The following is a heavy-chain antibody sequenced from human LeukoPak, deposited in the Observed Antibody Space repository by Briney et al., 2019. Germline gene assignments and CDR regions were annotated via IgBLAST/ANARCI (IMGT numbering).Heavy chain of an antibody. V-gene: IGHV3-33*06. J-gene: IGHJ4*02. Sequence: PARSLRLSCAASGLTFSSYGMHWGRQAPGKGLEGVAVIWYDGSNKYYADSVKGRFTISRDNSKNPLYLQMNSLRAEDTAVYYCAKDTRPVGATYDYWGQGTLVTVSS. CDR2: IWYDGSNK. D-gene: IGHD1-26*01. CDR1: GLTFSSYG. CDR3: AKDTRPVGATYDY.